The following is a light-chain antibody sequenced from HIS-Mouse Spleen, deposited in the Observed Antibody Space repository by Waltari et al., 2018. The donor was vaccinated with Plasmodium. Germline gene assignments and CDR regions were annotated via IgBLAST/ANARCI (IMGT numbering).Light chain of an antibody. Sequence: QSALTQPAPVSGSPGQSLTISCPRTSRDVGGYNYVSWYQQHPGKAPKLMIYDVSNRPSGVSNRFSGSKSGNTASLTISGLQAEDEADYYCSSYTSSSTLVFGGGTKLTVL. CDR3: SSYTSSSTLV. J-gene: IGLJ2*01. V-gene: IGLV2-14*03. CDR2: DVS. CDR1: SRDVGGYNY.